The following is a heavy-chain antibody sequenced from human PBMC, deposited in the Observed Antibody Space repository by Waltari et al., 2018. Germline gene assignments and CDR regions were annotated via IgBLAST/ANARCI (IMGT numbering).Heavy chain of an antibody. CDR3: ASGIAAAGIAVFGY. CDR2: INPNRGGT. Sequence: QVQLVQSGAEVKKPGASVKVSCKASGYTFTGYYMHWVRQAPGQGLEWMGWINPNRGGTNYPQKFQGRVTMTRDTSISTAYMELSRLRSDDTAVYYCASGIAAAGIAVFGYWGQGTLVTVSS. D-gene: IGHD6-13*01. CDR1: GYTFTGYY. J-gene: IGHJ4*02. V-gene: IGHV1-2*02.